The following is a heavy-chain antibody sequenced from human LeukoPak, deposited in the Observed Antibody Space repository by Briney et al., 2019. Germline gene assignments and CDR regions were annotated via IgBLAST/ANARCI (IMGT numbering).Heavy chain of an antibody. J-gene: IGHJ4*02. CDR1: GGSFRGYY. CDR2: INHSGSA. Sequence: SETLSLTCAVYGGSFRGYYWSWIRQPPGKGLEWIGEINHSGSANYNPSLKSRVTISVDTSKNQFSLKLSSVTAADTAVYYCARSTITMVRGVIQYYFDYWGQGTLVTVSS. V-gene: IGHV4-34*01. CDR3: ARSTITMVRGVIQYYFDY. D-gene: IGHD3-10*01.